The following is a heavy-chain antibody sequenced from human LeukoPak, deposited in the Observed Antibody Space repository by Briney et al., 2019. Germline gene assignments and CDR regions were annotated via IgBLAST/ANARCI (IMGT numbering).Heavy chain of an antibody. CDR3: VKVPYFDSSGYHGY. J-gene: IGHJ4*02. Sequence: GGSLRLSCAASEFTFSNYAMHWVGQGPGKGLDWVAFIRYDGSHKDYADSVKGRFTISRDNSKNTLDLQMNRRRAEDTAIYHCVKVPYFDSSGYHGYWGQGTLVTVSS. D-gene: IGHD3-22*01. V-gene: IGHV3-30*02. CDR2: IRYDGSHK. CDR1: EFTFSNYA.